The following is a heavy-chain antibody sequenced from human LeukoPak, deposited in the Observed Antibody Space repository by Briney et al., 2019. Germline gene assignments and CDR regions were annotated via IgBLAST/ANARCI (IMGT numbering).Heavy chain of an antibody. CDR3: ARHLGLAAAGLLYYFDY. V-gene: IGHV4-38-2*01. D-gene: IGHD6-13*01. J-gene: IGHJ4*02. CDR1: GYSISSGYY. CDR2: IYHSGST. Sequence: PSETLSLTCAVSGYSISSGYYWGWIRQPPGKGLEWIGSIYHSGSTYYNPSLKSRVTISVDTSKNQFSLKLSSVTAADTAVYYCARHLGLAAAGLLYYFDYWGQGTLVTVSS.